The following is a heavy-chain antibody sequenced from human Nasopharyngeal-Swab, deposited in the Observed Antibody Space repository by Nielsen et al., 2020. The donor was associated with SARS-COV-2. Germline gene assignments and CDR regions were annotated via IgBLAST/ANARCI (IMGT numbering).Heavy chain of an antibody. Sequence: ESLKISCAASGFTFSSYALSLVRQAPGKGLEWVSAISGSGGITYYADSVKGRFTISRDNSKKALYLQMNSLRAEDTAVYYCSKLAEVGTFFDYWGQGTLVTVSS. D-gene: IGHD1-26*01. CDR2: ISGSGGIT. V-gene: IGHV3-23*01. CDR1: GFTFSSYA. J-gene: IGHJ4*02. CDR3: SKLAEVGTFFDY.